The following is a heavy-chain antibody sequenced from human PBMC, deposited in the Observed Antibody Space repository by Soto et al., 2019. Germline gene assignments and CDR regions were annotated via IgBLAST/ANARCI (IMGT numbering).Heavy chain of an antibody. J-gene: IGHJ4*02. Sequence: ASVKVSCADSGYTFTSYAMHWVRQAPGQRLEWMGWINAGNGNTKYSQKFQDRVTITRDTSASTAYMELSSLRSEDTAVYYCARSIVVVTAADYWGQGTLVTVSS. CDR1: GYTFTSYA. CDR3: ARSIVVVTAADY. D-gene: IGHD2-21*02. CDR2: INAGNGNT. V-gene: IGHV1-3*01.